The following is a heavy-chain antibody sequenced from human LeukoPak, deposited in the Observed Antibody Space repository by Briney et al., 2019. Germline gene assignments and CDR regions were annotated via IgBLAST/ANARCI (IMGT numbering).Heavy chain of an antibody. CDR3: AKGGQYGSSWYLIDY. J-gene: IGHJ4*02. CDR2: LSGSGDST. V-gene: IGHV3-23*01. CDR1: GFTFRNYA. Sequence: GGSLRLSCVASGFTFRNYAMSWVRQAPGKGLEWVSTLSGSGDSTYYADSVKGRFTISRDNSKNTLFLQVNSLRAEDTAVYYCAKGGQYGSSWYLIDYWGLGTLVTVSS. D-gene: IGHD6-13*01.